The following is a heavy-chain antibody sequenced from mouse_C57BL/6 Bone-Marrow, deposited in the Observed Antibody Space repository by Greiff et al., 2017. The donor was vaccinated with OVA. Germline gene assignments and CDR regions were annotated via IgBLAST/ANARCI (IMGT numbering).Heavy chain of an antibody. J-gene: IGHJ2*01. CDR1: GFTFSNYW. CDR2: IRLKSDNYAN. Sequence: EVQLVESGGGLVQPGGSMKLSCVASGFTFSNYWMNWVRQSPEKGLEWVAQIRLKSDNYANNSAESVKGRFTISRDDSKSSVYLQKNNLRAEDTGIDYCTAPDYEDYCDYWGQGTTLTVSS. D-gene: IGHD2-4*01. CDR3: TAPDYEDYCDY. V-gene: IGHV6-3*01.